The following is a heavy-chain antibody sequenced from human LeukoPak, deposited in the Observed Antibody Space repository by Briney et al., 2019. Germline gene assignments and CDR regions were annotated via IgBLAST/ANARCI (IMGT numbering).Heavy chain of an antibody. Sequence: GSLRLSCAAXGFTFSNYDLSWVRQVPGEGLEWVSGIRGSGGSTYYADSVKGRFIISRDNSKNTLYLQMNSLRVEDTALYYCTKVQSSTGWYTFFDYWGQGTLVTVSS. V-gene: IGHV3-23*01. CDR1: GFTFSNYD. CDR2: IRGSGGST. J-gene: IGHJ4*02. CDR3: TKVQSSTGWYTFFDY. D-gene: IGHD6-19*01.